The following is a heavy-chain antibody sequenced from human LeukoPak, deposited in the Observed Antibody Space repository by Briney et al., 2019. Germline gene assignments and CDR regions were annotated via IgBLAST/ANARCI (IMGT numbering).Heavy chain of an antibody. CDR3: AKSGVATIEFDY. CDR2: MNPNSGNT. V-gene: IGHV1-8*01. Sequence: ASVKVSCKASGYTFTSYDINWVRQATGQGLEWMGWMNPNSGNTGYAQKFQGRVTMTRNTSISTAYMELSSLRSEDTAVYYYAKSGVATIEFDYWGQGTLVTVSS. CDR1: GYTFTSYD. J-gene: IGHJ4*02. D-gene: IGHD5-12*01.